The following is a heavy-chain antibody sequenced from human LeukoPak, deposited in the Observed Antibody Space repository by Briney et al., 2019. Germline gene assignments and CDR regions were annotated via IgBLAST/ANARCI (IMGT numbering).Heavy chain of an antibody. CDR1: GYTFTGYY. J-gene: IGHJ6*02. D-gene: IGHD3-16*01. CDR2: INPNSGGT. CDR3: GRWGVGFSVGYYYGRDV. Sequence: ASVKVSCKASGYTFTGYYMHWVRPAPGQGLEWMGWINPNSGGTNYAQKSQGRVTTTRDTSISTAYMELSRLSSDDTAVYYCGRWGVGFSVGYYYGRDVWGQGTTVTVSS. V-gene: IGHV1-2*02.